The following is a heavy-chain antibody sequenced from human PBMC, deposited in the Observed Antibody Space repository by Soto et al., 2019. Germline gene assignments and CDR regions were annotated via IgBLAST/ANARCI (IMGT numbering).Heavy chain of an antibody. CDR1: GGSISSGGYY. J-gene: IGHJ4*02. V-gene: IGHV4-31*03. Sequence: PSETLSLTCTVSGGSISSGGYYWSWIRQHPGKGLEWIGYIYYSGSTYYNPSLKSRVTISVDTSKNQFSLKLSSVTAADTAVYYCARVRSDYYGSGSYYNATPDYFDYWGQGTLVTVSS. D-gene: IGHD3-10*01. CDR3: ARVRSDYYGSGSYYNATPDYFDY. CDR2: IYYSGST.